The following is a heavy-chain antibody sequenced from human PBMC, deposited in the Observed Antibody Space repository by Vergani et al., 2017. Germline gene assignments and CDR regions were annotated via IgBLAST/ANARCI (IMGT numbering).Heavy chain of an antibody. CDR2: IYNSGNG. J-gene: IGHJ2*01. CDR1: GDPIISRSYY. D-gene: IGHD3-16*01. V-gene: IGHV4-39*01. CDR3: ASEKYYSXSTSHFRGRYFDV. Sequence: QMQLQESGPGLVKASETLSLTCTVSGDPIISRSYYWGWIRQPPGKGLEWIGSIYNSGNGDSSSSLKSRVTISADTSKNQFSLRLTSVTAADTAVYYCASEKYYSXSTSHFRGRYFDVWGRGTLVTVPS.